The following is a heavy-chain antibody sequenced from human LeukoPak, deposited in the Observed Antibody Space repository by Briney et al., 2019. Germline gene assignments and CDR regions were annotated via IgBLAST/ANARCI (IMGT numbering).Heavy chain of an antibody. D-gene: IGHD6-13*01. CDR1: GFTFDDYG. J-gene: IGHJ4*02. CDR3: ARLKAAAGSNFDY. CDR2: INWNGGST. Sequence: TGGSLRLSCAASGFTFDDYGMSWVSQAPGKGLEWVSGINWNGGSTSYADSVKGRFTISRDTAKNSLYLQMNSLRAEDTALYYCARLKAAAGSNFDYWGQGTLVTVSS. V-gene: IGHV3-20*04.